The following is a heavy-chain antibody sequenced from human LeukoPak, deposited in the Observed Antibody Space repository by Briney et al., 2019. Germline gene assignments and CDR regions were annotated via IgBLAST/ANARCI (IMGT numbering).Heavy chain of an antibody. J-gene: IGHJ3*02. Sequence: PGGSLRLSCAASGFTFSSYAMHWVRQAPGKGLEWVAVISYDGSNKYYADSVKGRFTISRDNSKNTLYLQMNSLRAEDTAVYYCARETYYYDSSGLGDAFDIWGQGTMVTVSS. V-gene: IGHV3-30*04. CDR2: ISYDGSNK. D-gene: IGHD3-22*01. CDR1: GFTFSSYA. CDR3: ARETYYYDSSGLGDAFDI.